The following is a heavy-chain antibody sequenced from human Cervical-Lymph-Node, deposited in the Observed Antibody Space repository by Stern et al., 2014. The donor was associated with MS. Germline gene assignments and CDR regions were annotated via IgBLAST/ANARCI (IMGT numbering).Heavy chain of an antibody. CDR1: GGSFTSSDW. CDR3: ARLVTSTGNHNWFDP. Sequence: QLQLQESGPGLVKPSGTLSLMCAVSGGSFTSSDWWSWVRQSPGKGLEWIGDIYYRGATKYNPSLRSRVTMSVDKSNNQFSLNLSSVTAADTAVYFCARLVTSTGNHNWFDPWGQGTLVTVSS. J-gene: IGHJ5*02. CDR2: IYYRGAT. D-gene: IGHD1-1*01. V-gene: IGHV4-4*02.